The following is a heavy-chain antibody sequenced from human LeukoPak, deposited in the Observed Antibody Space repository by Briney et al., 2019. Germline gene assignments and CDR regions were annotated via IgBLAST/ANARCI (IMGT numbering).Heavy chain of an antibody. D-gene: IGHD6-13*01. J-gene: IGHJ6*02. Sequence: GGSLRLSCAASGFTFSSYSMKWVRQAPGKGLEWVSSISSSSSYIYYADSVKGRFTISRDNAKNSLYLQMNSLRAEDTAVYYCARDAIAAAGYGMDVWGQGTTVTVSS. CDR2: ISSSSSYI. V-gene: IGHV3-21*01. CDR3: ARDAIAAAGYGMDV. CDR1: GFTFSSYS.